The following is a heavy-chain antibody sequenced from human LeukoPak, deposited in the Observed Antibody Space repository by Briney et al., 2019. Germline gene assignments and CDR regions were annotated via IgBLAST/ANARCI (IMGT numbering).Heavy chain of an antibody. Sequence: ETLSLTCAVLGESFSGYYWTWIRQTPGKGLEWVANIMRDGSEKYYVDSVKGRFTISRDNAKNSLYLQMNSLRAEDTAVYYCARDPSRGYSYGYADYWGQGSLVIVSS. V-gene: IGHV3-7*01. CDR3: ARDPSRGYSYGYADY. J-gene: IGHJ4*02. CDR2: IMRDGSEK. D-gene: IGHD5-18*01. CDR1: GESFSGYY.